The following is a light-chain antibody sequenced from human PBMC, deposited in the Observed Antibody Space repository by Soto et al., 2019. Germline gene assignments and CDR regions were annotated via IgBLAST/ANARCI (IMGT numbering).Light chain of an antibody. V-gene: IGKV1-5*03. J-gene: IGKJ1*01. CDR2: KAS. CDR3: QQYSGYSTT. CDR1: QSISNW. Sequence: DIQMTQSPSTLSASVGDRVTITCRASQSISNWLAWYQQKPGKAPKLLIYKASSLESGVPSRFSGRGSGTEVNLTISSLQPDDFATYFCQQYSGYSTTFGQGTRVEV.